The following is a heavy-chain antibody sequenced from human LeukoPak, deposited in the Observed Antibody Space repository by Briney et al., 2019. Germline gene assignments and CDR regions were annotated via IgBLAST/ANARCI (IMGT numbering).Heavy chain of an antibody. CDR2: IYHSGST. J-gene: IGHJ4*02. CDR3: ARGYYYDSSGYPPLFAY. CDR1: GGSISSGGYS. V-gene: IGHV4-30-2*01. Sequence: SETLSLTCAVAGGSISSGGYSWSWIRQPPGKGLEWIGYIYHSGSTYYNPSLKSRVTISVDRSKNQFSLQLSSVTAADTAVYYCARGYYYDSSGYPPLFAYWGQGTLVNVSS. D-gene: IGHD3-22*01.